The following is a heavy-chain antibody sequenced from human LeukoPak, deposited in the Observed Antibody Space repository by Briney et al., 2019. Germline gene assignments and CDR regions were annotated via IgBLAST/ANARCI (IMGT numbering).Heavy chain of an antibody. Sequence: ASVKVSCKASGGTFISYAISWVRQAPGQGLEWMGGIIPIFGTANYAQKFQGRVTITADESTSTAYMELSSLRSEDTAVYYCARGRDGYNFDAFDIWGQGTMVTVSS. D-gene: IGHD5-24*01. CDR1: GGTFISYA. J-gene: IGHJ3*02. CDR2: IIPIFGTA. V-gene: IGHV1-69*13. CDR3: ARGRDGYNFDAFDI.